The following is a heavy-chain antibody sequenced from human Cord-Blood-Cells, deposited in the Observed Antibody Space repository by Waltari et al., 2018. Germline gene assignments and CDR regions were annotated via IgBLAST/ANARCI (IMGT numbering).Heavy chain of an antibody. CDR1: GGSISSHY. Sequence: QVQLQESGPGLVKPSETLSLTCTVSGGSISSHYWSWIRQPPGKGLEWIGYIYYSGSTNYNPPLKSRVTISVDTSKNQFSLKLSSVTAADTAVYYCARAQIWSGYYLDYWGQGTLVTVSS. D-gene: IGHD3-3*01. J-gene: IGHJ4*02. CDR3: ARAQIWSGYYLDY. V-gene: IGHV4-59*11. CDR2: IYYSGST.